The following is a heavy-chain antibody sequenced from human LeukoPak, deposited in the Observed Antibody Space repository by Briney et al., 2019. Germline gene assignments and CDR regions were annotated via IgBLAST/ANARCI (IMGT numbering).Heavy chain of an antibody. V-gene: IGHV4-39*01. Sequence: PSETLSLTCTVSGGSISSSSYYWGWIRQPPGKGLEWIGCIYHSGSTYYTPSLKSRVTISVDTSKNKFSLKLNSVTAADTAVYYCARPAYRGSYYDAFDIWGQGTMVTVSS. CDR3: ARPAYRGSYYDAFDI. CDR1: GGSISSSSYY. D-gene: IGHD1-26*01. CDR2: IYHSGST. J-gene: IGHJ3*02.